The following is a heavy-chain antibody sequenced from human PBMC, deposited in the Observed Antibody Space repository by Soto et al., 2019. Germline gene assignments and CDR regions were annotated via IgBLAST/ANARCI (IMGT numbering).Heavy chain of an antibody. J-gene: IGHJ4*02. Sequence: QVQLVESGGGVVQAGRSLRLSCAASGFTFSSYGMHWVRQAPGKGLEWVAVIWYDGSNKYYADSVKGRFTISRDNSKNTLYLQMNSLRAEDTAVYYCARELGDSYHYDSSGYGDFDYWGQGTLVTVSS. D-gene: IGHD3-22*01. CDR1: GFTFSSYG. CDR2: IWYDGSNK. V-gene: IGHV3-33*01. CDR3: ARELGDSYHYDSSGYGDFDY.